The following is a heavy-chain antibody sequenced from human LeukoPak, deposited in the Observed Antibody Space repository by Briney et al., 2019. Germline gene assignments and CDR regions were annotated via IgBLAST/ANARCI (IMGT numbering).Heavy chain of an antibody. V-gene: IGHV3-23*01. CDR2: ISGSGGST. CDR3: AKSVRGSYGNQNYFDY. Sequence: GGSLRLSCAASGFTFSSYAMSWVRQAPGKGLEWVSAISGSGGSTYYADSVKGRFTISRDNSKNTLYLQMNSLRAEGTAVYYCAKSVRGSYGNQNYFDYWGQGTLVTVSS. CDR1: GFTFSSYA. J-gene: IGHJ4*02. D-gene: IGHD1-26*01.